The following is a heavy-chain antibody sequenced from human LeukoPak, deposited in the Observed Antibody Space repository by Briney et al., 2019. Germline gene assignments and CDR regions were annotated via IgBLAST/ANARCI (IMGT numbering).Heavy chain of an antibody. CDR1: GCTFSTYG. CDR3: AKVVTGYCSTTSCPFDS. D-gene: IGHD2-2*01. J-gene: IGHJ4*02. Sequence: GGSLRLSCAASGCTFSTYGMDWVRQAPAKGLEWVAYIRYDGSNKNYADSVKGRFTISKDNSKNTLYLQMSSLRAEDTAVYYRAKVVTGYCSTTSCPFDSWGQGTLVTVSS. CDR2: IRYDGSNK. V-gene: IGHV3-30*02.